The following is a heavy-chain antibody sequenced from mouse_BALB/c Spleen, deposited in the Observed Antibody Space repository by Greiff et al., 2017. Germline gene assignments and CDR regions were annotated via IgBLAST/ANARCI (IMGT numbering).Heavy chain of an antibody. Sequence: EVMLVESGGGLVKPGGSLKLSCAASGFTFSDYYMSWVRQTPEKRLEWVATISDGGSYTYYPDSVKGRFTISRDNAKNNLYLQMSSLKSEDTAMYYCARDNPSYGEYFDVWGAGTTVTVSS. J-gene: IGHJ1*01. CDR1: GFTFSDYY. CDR2: ISDGGSYT. CDR3: ARDNPSYGEYFDV. D-gene: IGHD1-1*01. V-gene: IGHV5-4*02.